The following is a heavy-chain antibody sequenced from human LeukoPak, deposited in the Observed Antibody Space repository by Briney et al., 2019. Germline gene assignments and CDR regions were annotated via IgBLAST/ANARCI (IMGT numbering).Heavy chain of an antibody. CDR2: IKQDGSEK. D-gene: IGHD3-22*01. Sequence: GGSLRLSCAASGFTFSSYWMSWVRQAPGKGLEWVANIKQDGSEKYYVDSVKGRFTISRDNAKNSLYLQMNSLRGEDTAVYYCARGCFYDRSPYCPFDYWGQGTLVTVSS. J-gene: IGHJ4*02. V-gene: IGHV3-7*05. CDR1: GFTFSSYW. CDR3: ARGCFYDRSPYCPFDY.